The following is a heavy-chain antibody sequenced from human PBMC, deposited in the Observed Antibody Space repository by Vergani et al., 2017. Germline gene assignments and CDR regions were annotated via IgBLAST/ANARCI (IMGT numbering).Heavy chain of an antibody. CDR3: TTDPRYCGDGSCYWLRDHHYYGMDV. J-gene: IGHJ6*02. CDR1: GFSFRNAW. CDR2: IKSTFDRGTT. V-gene: IGHV3-15*07. Sequence: EVQLVESGGGLVQRGGSLRLSCVASGFSFRNAWMNWVRRTPGKGLEWVGRIKSTFDRGTTDYAAAVKGRFTISRDDSKNTLFLQMNGLKTEDIGVYYCTTDPRYCGDGSCYWLRDHHYYGMDVWGQGTTVTVSS. D-gene: IGHD2-21*01.